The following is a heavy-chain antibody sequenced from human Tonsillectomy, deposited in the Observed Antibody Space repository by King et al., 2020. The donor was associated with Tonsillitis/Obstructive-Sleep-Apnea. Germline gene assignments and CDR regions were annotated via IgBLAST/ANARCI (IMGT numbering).Heavy chain of an antibody. CDR1: GYNFATYV. Sequence: VQLVESGAEVKKPGASVTVSCKASGYNFATYVMHWMRQAPGERLEWMGWINGGYDHATLSQKFQGRVTINWDTSATTSYMELSSLRSEDTGVYYCATEGNGAPATWGRGTLVTVSS. CDR3: ATEGNGAPAT. CDR2: INGGYDHA. J-gene: IGHJ4*02. D-gene: IGHD2-8*01. V-gene: IGHV1-3*01.